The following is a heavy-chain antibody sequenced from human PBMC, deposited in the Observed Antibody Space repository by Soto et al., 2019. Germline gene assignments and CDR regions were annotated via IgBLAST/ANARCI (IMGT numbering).Heavy chain of an antibody. D-gene: IGHD3-22*01. V-gene: IGHV1-69*13. CDR1: GGTFSSYA. J-gene: IGHJ6*02. CDR2: IIPIFGTA. CDR3: ARAKYYYDSSGYWGGYYYCGMDV. Sequence: SVKVSCKASGGTFSSYAISWVRQAPGQGLEWMGGIIPIFGTANYAQKFQGRVTITADESTSTAYMELSSLRSEDTAVYYCARAKYYYDSSGYWGGYYYCGMDVWGQGTTVTVSS.